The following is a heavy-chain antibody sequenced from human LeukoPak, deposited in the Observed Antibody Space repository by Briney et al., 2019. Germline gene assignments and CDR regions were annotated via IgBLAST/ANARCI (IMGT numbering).Heavy chain of an antibody. V-gene: IGHV1-2*02. CDR3: ARGRDAFDI. CDR2: INPNTGDT. CDR1: GYTFTGYF. J-gene: IGHJ3*02. Sequence: VASVKVSCKASGYTFTGYFMHWVRQAPGQGPEWMGWINPNTGDTTHAQRLQGRVTMTRDTSISTVYMELSSLRSDDTAVYYCARGRDAFDIWGQGTMVTVS.